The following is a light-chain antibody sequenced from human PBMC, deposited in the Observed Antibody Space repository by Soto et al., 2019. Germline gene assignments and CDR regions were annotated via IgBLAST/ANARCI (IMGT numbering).Light chain of an antibody. CDR1: QTISHY. Sequence: TEMPQSPSSVLASVGPRLTITCRASQTISHYLNWYQHKPGKAPNLLIYAASSLGSEVPSRFNGSGSGTEFTLTISSLQSEDFAVYYCQQYNNWPRTLGQGTKVDIK. J-gene: IGKJ1*01. CDR2: AAS. V-gene: IGKV1-39*01. CDR3: QQYNNWPRT.